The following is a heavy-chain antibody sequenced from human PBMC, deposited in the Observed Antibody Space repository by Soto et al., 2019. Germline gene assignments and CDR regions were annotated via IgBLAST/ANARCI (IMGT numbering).Heavy chain of an antibody. V-gene: IGHV4-31*03. CDR3: AREGHYYGSGSYYLHYFDY. J-gene: IGHJ4*02. Sequence: PSETLSLTCTVSGGSISSGGYYWSWIRQHPGKGLEWIGYIYYSGSTYYNPSLKSRVTISVDTSKNQFSLKLSSVTAADTAVYYCAREGHYYGSGSYYLHYFDYWGQGTLVTVSS. D-gene: IGHD3-10*01. CDR1: GGSISSGGYY. CDR2: IYYSGST.